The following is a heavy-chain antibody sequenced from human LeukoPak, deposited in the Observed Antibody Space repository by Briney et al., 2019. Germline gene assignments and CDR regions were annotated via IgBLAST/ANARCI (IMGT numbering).Heavy chain of an antibody. Sequence: PSETLSLTCTVSGGSISSSSYYWGWIRQPPGKGLEWIGSVYYSGSTYYNPSLRSRVTISVDTSKNQFSLKLSSVTAADTAVYYCARGFLYGSGGGFDYWGQGTLVTVSS. CDR3: ARGFLYGSGGGFDY. J-gene: IGHJ4*02. V-gene: IGHV4-39*07. D-gene: IGHD3-10*01. CDR1: GGSISSSSYY. CDR2: VYYSGST.